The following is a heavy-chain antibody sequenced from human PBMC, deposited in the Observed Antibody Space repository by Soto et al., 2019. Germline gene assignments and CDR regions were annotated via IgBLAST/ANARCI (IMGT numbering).Heavy chain of an antibody. CDR2: INTDGSNT. CDR3: AREFCSGGNCYTYYFDP. V-gene: IGHV3-74*01. Sequence: GGSLRLSCASSGLNFNRYWMHCVLHAPGKGLVWVSHINTDGSNTNYADSVKGRFTISRDNAKSTLFLQMNSLRDEDTAVYYCAREFCSGGNCYTYYFDPWGQGIPVTVSS. D-gene: IGHD2-15*01. J-gene: IGHJ5*02. CDR1: GLNFNRYW.